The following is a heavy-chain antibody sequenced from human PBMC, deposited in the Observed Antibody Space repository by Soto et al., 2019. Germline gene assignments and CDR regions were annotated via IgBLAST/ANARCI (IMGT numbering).Heavy chain of an antibody. J-gene: IGHJ4*01. CDR3: ARVHVMVVAGSTFDY. CDR2: IYHSGST. V-gene: IGHV4-30-2*01. Sequence: SETLSLTCAVSGGSISSGGYSWSWIRQPPGKGPEWIGYIYHSGSTYYNPSLKSRITISVDTSNNQFSLKLTSVTAADTAVYYCARVHVMVVAGSTFDYWGHGTLVTVSS. D-gene: IGHD6-19*01. CDR1: GGSISSGGYS.